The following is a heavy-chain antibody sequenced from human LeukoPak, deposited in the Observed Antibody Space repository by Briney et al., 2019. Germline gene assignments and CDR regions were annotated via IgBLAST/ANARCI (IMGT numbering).Heavy chain of an antibody. Sequence: SETLSLTCAVYGGSFSGYHWSWIRQPPGKGLEWIGKINHSGSTNYNPSLKSRVTISVDTSKSQFSLKLSSVTAADTAVYYCASSNVAPYYFDYWGQGTLVTVSS. J-gene: IGHJ4*02. CDR2: INHSGST. CDR1: GGSFSGYH. V-gene: IGHV4-34*01. D-gene: IGHD2-8*01. CDR3: ASSNVAPYYFDY.